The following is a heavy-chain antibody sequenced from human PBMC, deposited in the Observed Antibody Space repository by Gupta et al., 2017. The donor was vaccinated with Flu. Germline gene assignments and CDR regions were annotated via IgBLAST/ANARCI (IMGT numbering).Heavy chain of an antibody. D-gene: IGHD3-3*01. CDR1: GYTFTSHG. CDR2: ISTTNGNT. CDR3: ARIYLEWLWGRNYYYYGMDV. J-gene: IGHJ6*02. V-gene: IGHV1-18*01. Sequence: QVQLVQSGAEVKKPGASVKVSCKASGYTFTSHGLTWVRQAPGQGLEWMGWISTTNGNTNYAQKLQGRVIMTTDTSTSTGYMELRSLRSDDTAIYYCARIYLEWLWGRNYYYYGMDVWGQGTTVTVSS.